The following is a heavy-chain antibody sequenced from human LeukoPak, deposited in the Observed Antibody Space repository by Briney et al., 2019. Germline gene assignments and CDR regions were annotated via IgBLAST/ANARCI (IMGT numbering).Heavy chain of an antibody. V-gene: IGHV3-23*01. CDR1: GFTLSSYA. CDR2: ISDTGNT. Sequence: GGSLRLSCAASGFTLSSYAMSWVRQAPGKGLEWVSAISDTGNTYHSDSVKGRFTISRDSSKNTLFLQMNRLRPEDAAVYYCAKAPVTTCRGAFCYPFDYWGLGTLVTVSS. D-gene: IGHD2-15*01. J-gene: IGHJ4*02. CDR3: AKAPVTTCRGAFCYPFDY.